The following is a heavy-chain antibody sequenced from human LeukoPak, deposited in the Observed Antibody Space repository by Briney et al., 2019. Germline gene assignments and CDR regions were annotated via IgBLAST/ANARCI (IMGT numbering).Heavy chain of an antibody. CDR2: ISSSSSTI. CDR1: GFTFSSYS. V-gene: IGHV3-48*01. CDR3: ARDREDIVVVPAATDAFDI. Sequence: GGSLRLSCAASGFTFSSYSMNWVRQAPGKGLEWVSYISSSSSTIYYADPVKGRFTISRDNAKNSLYLQMNSLRAEDTAVYYCARDREDIVVVPAATDAFDIWGQGTMVTVSP. J-gene: IGHJ3*02. D-gene: IGHD2-2*01.